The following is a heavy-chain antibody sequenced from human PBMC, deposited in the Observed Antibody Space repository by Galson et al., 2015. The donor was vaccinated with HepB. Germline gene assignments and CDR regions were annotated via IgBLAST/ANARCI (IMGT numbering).Heavy chain of an antibody. Sequence: SLRLSCAASGFTFSSYSMNWVRQAPGKGLEWVSYISSSSSTIYYADSVKGRFTISRDNAKNSLYLQMNSLRDEDTAVYYCARDNHYDSSGSPGYFQHWGQGTLVTVSS. J-gene: IGHJ1*01. CDR1: GFTFSSYS. D-gene: IGHD3-22*01. V-gene: IGHV3-48*02. CDR3: ARDNHYDSSGSPGYFQH. CDR2: ISSSSSTI.